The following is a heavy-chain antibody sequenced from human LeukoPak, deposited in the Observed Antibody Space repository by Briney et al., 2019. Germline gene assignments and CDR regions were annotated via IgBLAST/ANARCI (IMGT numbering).Heavy chain of an antibody. J-gene: IGHJ4*02. D-gene: IGHD3-10*01. Sequence: GGSLRLPCAASGFTVSSNYMSWVRQAPGKGLEWVSVIYSGGSTYYADSVKGRFTISRDNSKNTLYLQMNSLRAEDTAVYYCARDHRPLRMVRGDAPDYWGQGTLVTVSS. CDR1: GFTVSSNY. CDR2: IYSGGST. V-gene: IGHV3-66*01. CDR3: ARDHRPLRMVRGDAPDY.